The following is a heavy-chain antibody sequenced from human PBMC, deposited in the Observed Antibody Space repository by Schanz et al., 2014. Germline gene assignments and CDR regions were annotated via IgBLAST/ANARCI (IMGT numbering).Heavy chain of an antibody. D-gene: IGHD2-21*01. CDR1: GFGFSSYS. V-gene: IGHV3-48*01. CDR3: ARDGYSVVVISPTESFDI. J-gene: IGHJ3*02. Sequence: EVQLVESGGGLVQPGGSLRLSCAASGFGFSSYSMNWVRQAPGKGLEWVSYIGNGGVTIYYADSVKSRFTISRDNSRNTLYLQMNSLRAEDTAVYYCARDGYSVVVISPTESFDIWGQGTMVTVSP. CDR2: IGNGGVTI.